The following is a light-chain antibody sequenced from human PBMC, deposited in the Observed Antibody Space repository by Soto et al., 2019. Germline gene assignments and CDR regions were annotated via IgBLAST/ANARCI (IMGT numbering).Light chain of an antibody. V-gene: IGKV3-15*01. Sequence: EIVLTQSPGNLSLSPGERATLSCRASQSVSSSYLAWYQQKPGQAPRLLIYDASTRATGIPVRFSGSGSGSEFTLTISSLQSEDFGVYYCQQNKDWPGTFGQGTKVDIK. CDR1: QSVSSSY. CDR3: QQNKDWPGT. J-gene: IGKJ1*01. CDR2: DAS.